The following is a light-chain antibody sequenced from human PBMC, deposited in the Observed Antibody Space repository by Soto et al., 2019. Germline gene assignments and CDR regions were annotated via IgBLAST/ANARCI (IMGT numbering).Light chain of an antibody. J-gene: IGLJ3*02. CDR2: QDN. V-gene: IGLV3-1*01. CDR1: KLGNKY. Sequence: SYELTQPPSVSVSPGQTASITCSGDKLGNKYACWYQQKPGQSPLLVIYQDNKRPSGIPERFSGSNSGNTATLTISGTQAMDEADYYCQAWDSNTVVFGGGTKVTVL. CDR3: QAWDSNTVV.